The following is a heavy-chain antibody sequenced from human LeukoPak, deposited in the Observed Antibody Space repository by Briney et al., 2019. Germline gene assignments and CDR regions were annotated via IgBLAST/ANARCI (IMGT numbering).Heavy chain of an antibody. CDR3: AKDLIRGSYSAFDI. D-gene: IGHD1-26*01. J-gene: IGHJ3*02. Sequence: PGGSLRLSCAASGFTFDDYAMHWVRQAPGKGLEWVSGISWNSGSIGYADSVKGRFTISRDNAKNSLYLQMNSLRAEDTALYYCAKDLIRGSYSAFDIWGQGTMVTVSS. CDR1: GFTFDDYA. CDR2: ISWNSGSI. V-gene: IGHV3-9*01.